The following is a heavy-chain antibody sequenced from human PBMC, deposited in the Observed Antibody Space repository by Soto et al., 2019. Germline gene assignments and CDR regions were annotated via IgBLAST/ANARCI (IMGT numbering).Heavy chain of an antibody. J-gene: IGHJ6*02. CDR1: GGTFNNYP. CDR3: ARGRGYSGDDHYYYFDMDV. Sequence: QVQLEQSGAEVRKPGSSVKVSCKASGGTFNNYPITWVRQAPGQGLEWMGSSIPIYGTANYAQMFQGRVTITVDESTSTSYMEQRRRTTEDTDVYYCARGRGYSGDDHYYYFDMDVWGQGTTVNVSS. V-gene: IGHV1-69*18. CDR2: SIPIYGTA. D-gene: IGHD5-12*01.